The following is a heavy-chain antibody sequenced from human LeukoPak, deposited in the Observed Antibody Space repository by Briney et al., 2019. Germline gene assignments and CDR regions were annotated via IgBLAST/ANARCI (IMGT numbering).Heavy chain of an antibody. V-gene: IGHV3-48*03. Sequence: GGSLRLSCAASGFTFSSYEMNWVRQAPGKGLEWVSYISSSGSTIYCADSVKGRFTISRDNAKNSLYLQMNSLRAEDTAVYYCAREGYPVGFDPWGQGTLVTVSS. CDR3: AREGYPVGFDP. D-gene: IGHD2-15*01. CDR2: ISSSGSTI. J-gene: IGHJ5*02. CDR1: GFTFSSYE.